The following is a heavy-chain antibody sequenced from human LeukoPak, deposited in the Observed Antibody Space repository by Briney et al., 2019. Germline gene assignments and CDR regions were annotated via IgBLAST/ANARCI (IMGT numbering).Heavy chain of an antibody. V-gene: IGHV4-59*08. CDR2: IYYSGST. CDR1: GVSISNYY. CDR3: ARLENYYYYYYMDV. Sequence: SETLSLTCTVSGVSISNYYWSWIRQPPGKGLEWIGYIYYSGSTNYNPSLKSRVTISVDTSKNQFSLKLSSVTAADTAVYYCARLENYYYYYYMDVWGKGTTVTVSS. J-gene: IGHJ6*03.